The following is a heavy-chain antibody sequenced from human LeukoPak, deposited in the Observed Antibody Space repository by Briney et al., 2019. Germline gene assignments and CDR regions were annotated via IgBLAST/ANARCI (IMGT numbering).Heavy chain of an antibody. CDR1: GGSMSNYY. V-gene: IGHV4-59*01. D-gene: IGHD5-12*01. CDR2: IFYIGST. J-gene: IGHJ6*03. CDR3: ARVRGGAGGYDYYYNYYMDV. Sequence: PSETLSLTCTVSGGSMSNYYWSWIRQPPGKGLEWIGHIFYIGSTNYNPSLKSRVTISVDTSKNQFSLRLTSVTAADTGVYHCARVRGGAGGYDYYYNYYMDVWGKGTTVTISS.